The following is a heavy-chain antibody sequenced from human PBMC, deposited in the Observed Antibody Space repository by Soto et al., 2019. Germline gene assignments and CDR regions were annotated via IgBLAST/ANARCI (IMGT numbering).Heavy chain of an antibody. J-gene: IGHJ4*02. CDR2: IHHSGRT. CDR3: ARELGDYAPYFDF. V-gene: IGHV4-38-2*02. Sequence: QVQLQESGPGLVKPSETLALTCSVSGYSISTYFHWGWVRQSPGKGLTWIGAIHHSGRTHYNPLLKSRFSISIDTSKNQFSLELSSVTAADTAVYYCARELGDYAPYFDFWGPGTVVTVS. D-gene: IGHD4-17*01. CDR1: GYSISTYFH.